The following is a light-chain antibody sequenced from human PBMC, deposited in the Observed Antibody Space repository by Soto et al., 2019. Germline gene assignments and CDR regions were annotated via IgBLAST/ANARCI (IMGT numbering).Light chain of an antibody. CDR3: SSYTSSSTLVV. CDR1: SSDVGGYNY. V-gene: IGLV2-14*01. CDR2: EVS. J-gene: IGLJ1*01. Sequence: QSVLTQPASVSGSPGQSITISCTGTSSDVGGYNYVSWYQQHPGKAPKLMIFEVSNRPSGVSNRFSGSKSGNTASLTISGLQAAEEADYYCSSYTSSSTLVVFGTGTKVTVL.